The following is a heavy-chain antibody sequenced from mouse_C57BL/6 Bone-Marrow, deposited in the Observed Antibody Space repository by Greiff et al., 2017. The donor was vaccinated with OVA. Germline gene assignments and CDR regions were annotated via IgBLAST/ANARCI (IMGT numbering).Heavy chain of an antibody. V-gene: IGHV1-52*01. CDR1: GYTFTSYW. CDR3: ARRGYYSNFLFAY. CDR2: IDPSDSET. Sequence: VQLQQPGAELVRPGSSVKLSCKASGYTFTSYWMHWVKQRPIQGLEWIGNIDPSDSETHYNQKFKDKATLTVDKSSSTAYMQLSSLTSEDSAVYYCARRGYYSNFLFAYWGQGTLVTVSA. D-gene: IGHD2-5*01. J-gene: IGHJ3*01.